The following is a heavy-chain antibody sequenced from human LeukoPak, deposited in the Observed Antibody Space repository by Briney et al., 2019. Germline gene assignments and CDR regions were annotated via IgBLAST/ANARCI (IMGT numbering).Heavy chain of an antibody. CDR1: GYSISSGYY. D-gene: IGHD6-13*01. J-gene: IGHJ5*02. Sequence: PSETLSLTCTVSGYSISSGYYWGWIRQPPGKGLEWIGSIYHSGSTYYNPSLKSRVTISVDTSKNQFSLKLSSVTAADTAVYYCARDRSSSWSAIHWFDPWGQGTLVTVSS. CDR2: IYHSGST. V-gene: IGHV4-38-2*02. CDR3: ARDRSSSWSAIHWFDP.